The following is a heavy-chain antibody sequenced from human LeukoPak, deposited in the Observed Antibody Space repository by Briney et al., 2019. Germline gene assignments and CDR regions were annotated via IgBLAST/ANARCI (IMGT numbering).Heavy chain of an antibody. J-gene: IGHJ4*02. Sequence: PGGSLRLSCAASGFTFSSYAMSWVRQAPGKGLEWGSAVSGSGGSTYYADSVKGRFTISRDNSKNTLYLQMNSLRAEDTAVYYCARALYCSGGSCGDDYWGQGTLVTVSS. CDR2: VSGSGGST. CDR1: GFTFSSYA. D-gene: IGHD2-15*01. V-gene: IGHV3-23*01. CDR3: ARALYCSGGSCGDDY.